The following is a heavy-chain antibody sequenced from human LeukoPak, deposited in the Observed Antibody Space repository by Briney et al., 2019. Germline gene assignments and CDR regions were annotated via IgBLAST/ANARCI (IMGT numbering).Heavy chain of an antibody. D-gene: IGHD5-18*01. CDR2: INHSGST. V-gene: IGHV4-34*01. J-gene: IGHJ4*02. Sequence: SETLSLTCAVYGGSFSGYYWSWIRQPPGKGLEWIVEINHSGSTNYNPSLKSRVTISVDTSKNQFSLKLSSVTAADTAVYYCARGILYSYGPIYFDYWGQGTLVTVSS. CDR3: ARGILYSYGPIYFDY. CDR1: GGSFSGYY.